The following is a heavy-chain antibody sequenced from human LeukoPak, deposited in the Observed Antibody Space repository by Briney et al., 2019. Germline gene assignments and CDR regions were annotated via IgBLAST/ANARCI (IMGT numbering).Heavy chain of an antibody. CDR2: INHSGST. V-gene: IGHV4-34*01. CDR1: GGSFSGYY. CDR3: ARRGSSWYHNWFDP. D-gene: IGHD6-13*01. Sequence: PSETLSLTCAVYGGSFSGYYWSWIRQPPGKGLEWIGEINHSGSTNYNPSLKSRITISVDTSKNQFSLKLSSVTAADTAVYYCARRGSSWYHNWFDPWGQGTLATVSS. J-gene: IGHJ5*02.